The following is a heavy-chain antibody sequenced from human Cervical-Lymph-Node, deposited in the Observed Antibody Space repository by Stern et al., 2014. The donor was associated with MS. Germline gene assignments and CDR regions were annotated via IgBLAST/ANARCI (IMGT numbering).Heavy chain of an antibody. CDR2: IYHREGA. V-gene: IGHV4-4*02. CDR3: ARVVAGCSRTSCFQDL. J-gene: IGHJ5*02. D-gene: IGHD2-2*01. CDR1: GASVISGHW. Sequence: QVQLQQSGPGLVKPSGTLSLTCAVSGASVISGHWWTWVRPPPGRTLQWIGEIYHREGATYNPSLKSRVTISIDKSTNHFSLKMTSMTAADTAVYYCARVVAGCSRTSCFQDLWGQGTLVTVSS.